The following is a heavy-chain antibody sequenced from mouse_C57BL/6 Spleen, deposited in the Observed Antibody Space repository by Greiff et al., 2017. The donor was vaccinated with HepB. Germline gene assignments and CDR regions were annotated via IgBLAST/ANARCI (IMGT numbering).Heavy chain of an antibody. CDR3: ASGTVVAPYAMDY. D-gene: IGHD1-1*01. J-gene: IGHJ4*01. Sequence: QVQLQQSGAELMKPGASVKLSCKATGYTFTGYWIEWVKQRPGHGLEWIGEILPGSGSTNYNEKFKGKATFTADTSSNTAYMQLSSLTTEDSAIYYCASGTVVAPYAMDYWGQGTSVTVSS. V-gene: IGHV1-9*01. CDR2: ILPGSGST. CDR1: GYTFTGYW.